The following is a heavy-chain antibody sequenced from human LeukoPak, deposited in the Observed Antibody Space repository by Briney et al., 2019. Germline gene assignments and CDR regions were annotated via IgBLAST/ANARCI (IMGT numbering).Heavy chain of an antibody. CDR3: TYHALIYYGSGSYGRSMAY. Sequence: GGSLRLSCAASGFTFSSYWMSWVRQAPGKGLEWVANIKQDGSEKYYVDSVKGRFTISRDNAKTSLYLQMNSLKTEDTAVYYCTYHALIYYGSGSYGRSMAYWGQGTLVTVSS. CDR2: IKQDGSEK. CDR1: GFTFSSYW. D-gene: IGHD3-10*01. J-gene: IGHJ4*02. V-gene: IGHV3-7*03.